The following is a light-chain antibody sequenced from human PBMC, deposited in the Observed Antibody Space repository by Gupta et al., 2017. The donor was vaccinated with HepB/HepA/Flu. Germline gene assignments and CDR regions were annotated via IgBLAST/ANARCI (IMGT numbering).Light chain of an antibody. Sequence: SDELTQPPSVSVSPGQTARITCSGDTLSRQYTYWYPQRPGQAPILIIFQDKERPPGIPERFSASSSGTTASLTISDVQSEDAADYFCQSLDASGRVFGGGTKLTVL. CDR1: TLSRQY. CDR3: QSLDASGRV. V-gene: IGLV3-25*03. J-gene: IGLJ3*02. CDR2: QDK.